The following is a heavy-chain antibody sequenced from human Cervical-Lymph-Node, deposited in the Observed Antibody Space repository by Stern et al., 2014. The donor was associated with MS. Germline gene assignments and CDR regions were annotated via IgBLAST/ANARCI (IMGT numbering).Heavy chain of an antibody. D-gene: IGHD5-18*01. CDR1: GFTFSSYS. J-gene: IGHJ4*02. CDR2: ISSSSSYI. V-gene: IGHV3-21*01. Sequence: EDQLVESGGGLVKPGGSLRLSCAASGFTFSSYSMNLVRQAPGKGLEWVSFISSSSSYIYYADSVKGRFTISRDNAKNSLYLQMNSLRAEDTAVYYCARGFFSYGYDFDYWGQGTLVTVSS. CDR3: ARGFFSYGYDFDY.